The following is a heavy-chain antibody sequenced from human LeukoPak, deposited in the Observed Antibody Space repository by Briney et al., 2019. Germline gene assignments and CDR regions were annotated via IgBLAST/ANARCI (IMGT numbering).Heavy chain of an antibody. V-gene: IGHV3-21*01. CDR1: GFTFSSYS. CDR3: ARGLEEEGYYYYGMDV. CDR2: ISSSSSYI. J-gene: IGHJ6*02. Sequence: PGGSLRLSCAASGFTFSSYSMNWVRQAPGKGLEWVSSISSSSSYIYYADSVKGRFTISRDNAKNSLYLQMNSLRAEDTAVYYCARGLEEEGYYYYGMDVWGQGTTVTVSS. D-gene: IGHD1-1*01.